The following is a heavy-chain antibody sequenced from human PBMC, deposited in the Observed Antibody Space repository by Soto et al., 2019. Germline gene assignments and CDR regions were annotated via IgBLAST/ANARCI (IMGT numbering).Heavy chain of an antibody. CDR3: ATALTEYYDRSCSY. CDR1: GYTFTSYG. Sequence: QVQLVQSGAGVKKPGASVKVSCTASGYTFTSYGISWVRQAPGQGLEWMGWISAYKGNTNYAQKLQGRVTMTTDTSTSTAYMELRSLRSDDTAVYYCATALTEYYDRSCSYWGQGTLVTVSS. D-gene: IGHD3-22*01. J-gene: IGHJ4*02. CDR2: ISAYKGNT. V-gene: IGHV1-18*01.